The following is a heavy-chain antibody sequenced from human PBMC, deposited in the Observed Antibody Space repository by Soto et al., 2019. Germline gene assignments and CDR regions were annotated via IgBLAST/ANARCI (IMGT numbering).Heavy chain of an antibody. V-gene: IGHV3-23*01. Sequence: GPLRLSCAASVFTFSSYAMSWVRQAPGKGLEWVSAISGSGGSTYYADSVKGRFTISRDNSKNTLYLQMNSLRAEDTAVYYCAKVTTGTTHYGMDVWGQGTTVTVSS. CDR1: VFTFSSYA. J-gene: IGHJ6*02. CDR3: AKVTTGTTHYGMDV. D-gene: IGHD1-1*01. CDR2: ISGSGGST.